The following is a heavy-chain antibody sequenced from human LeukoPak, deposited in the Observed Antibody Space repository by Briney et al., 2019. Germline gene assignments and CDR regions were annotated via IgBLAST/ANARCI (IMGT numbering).Heavy chain of an antibody. Sequence: PGGSLRLSCAVSGFTFSSHWMRWVRHAPGKGLVWVSRINSDGSSTSYADSGRGRFTISRDNAKNTLYLQMNSLRAEDTAGYYCARGYYYGLWGQGTLVTVSS. D-gene: IGHD3-10*01. V-gene: IGHV3-74*01. CDR2: INSDGSST. J-gene: IGHJ4*02. CDR1: GFTFSSHW. CDR3: ARGYYYGL.